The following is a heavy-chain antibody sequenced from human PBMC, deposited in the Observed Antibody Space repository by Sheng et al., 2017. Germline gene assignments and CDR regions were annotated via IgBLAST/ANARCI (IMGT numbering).Heavy chain of an antibody. Sequence: QVQLVQSGAEVKKPGSSVKVSCKASGGTFSSYAISWVRQAPGQGLEWMGGIIPILGIANYAQKFQGRVTITADKSTSTAYMELSSLRSEDTAVYYCARDLRYSNYVSYYYYYMDVWGKGTTVTVSS. D-gene: IGHD4-4*01. J-gene: IGHJ6*03. CDR3: ARDLRYSNYVSYYYYYMDV. CDR2: IIPILGIA. CDR1: GGTFSSYA. V-gene: IGHV1-69*04.